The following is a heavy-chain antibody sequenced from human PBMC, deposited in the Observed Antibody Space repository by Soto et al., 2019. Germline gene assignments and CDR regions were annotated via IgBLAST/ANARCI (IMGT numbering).Heavy chain of an antibody. J-gene: IGHJ4*02. CDR1: GFILTSYG. CDR3: SKDQGGGVAASRFWLGGRGFDS. Sequence: GGSLRLSCFASGFILTSYGMHWVRPAPGKGLEWVAVISYDGNSIYYADSVKGRFTISRDDSKNTLYLQMSSLRAEDTALYYCSKDQGGGVAASRFWLGGRGFDSWGQGTRVTAPQ. CDR2: ISYDGNSI. V-gene: IGHV3-30*18. D-gene: IGHD2-15*01.